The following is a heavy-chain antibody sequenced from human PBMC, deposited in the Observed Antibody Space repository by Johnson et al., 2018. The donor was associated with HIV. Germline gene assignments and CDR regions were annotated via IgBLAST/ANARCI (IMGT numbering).Heavy chain of an antibody. CDR1: GFTVSSNY. J-gene: IGHJ3*02. CDR2: IYSGGST. V-gene: IGHV3-53*01. D-gene: IGHD3-10*01. Sequence: MQLVESGGGLIQPGGSLRLSCAASGFTVSSNYMSWVRQAPGKGLEWVSVIYSGGSTYYADSVKGRFTISRDNSKNTLYLQMNSLRAEDTAVYYCARDRPYYYGSGDPFNIWGQGTMVTVSS. CDR3: ARDRPYYYGSGDPFNI.